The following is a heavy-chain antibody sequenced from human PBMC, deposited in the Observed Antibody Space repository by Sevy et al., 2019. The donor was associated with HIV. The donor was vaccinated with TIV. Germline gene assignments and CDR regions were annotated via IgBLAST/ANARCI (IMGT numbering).Heavy chain of an antibody. J-gene: IGHJ3*02. CDR3: VRPTGLKVGIDFGTLDI. Sequence: GESLKISCKGSGYSFTAYWIDWVRQVPGKGLEWKGTIYPGDSETRYSPSVQGQVTISADKSLATAYLQWSSLKASDTAVYYYVRPTGLKVGIDFGTLDIWGQGTMVTVSS. V-gene: IGHV5-51*01. CDR1: GYSFTAYW. CDR2: IYPGDSET. D-gene: IGHD4-17*01.